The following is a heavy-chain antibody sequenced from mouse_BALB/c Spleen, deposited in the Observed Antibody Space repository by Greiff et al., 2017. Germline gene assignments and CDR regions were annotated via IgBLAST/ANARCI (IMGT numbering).Heavy chain of an antibody. CDR3: ERDGEGGMDY. Sequence: QVQLQQSGAELVRPGTSVKVSCKASGYAFTNYLIQWVKQRPGQGLEWIGVINPGSGGTNYNEKFKGKATLTADKSSSTAYMQLSSLTSDDSAVYFCERDGEGGMDYWGQGTSVTVS. CDR1: GYAFTNYL. J-gene: IGHJ4*01. CDR2: INPGSGGT. V-gene: IGHV1-54*01. D-gene: IGHD2-13*01.